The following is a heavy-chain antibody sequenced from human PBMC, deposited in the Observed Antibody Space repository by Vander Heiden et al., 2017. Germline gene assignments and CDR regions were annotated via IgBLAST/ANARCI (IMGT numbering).Heavy chain of an antibody. J-gene: IGHJ4*02. Sequence: EVQLVESGGGLVKPGGSLRLSCAASGFTFSSYSMNWVRQAPGKGLGWVSSISSSSSYIYYADSVKGRFTISRDNAKNSLYLQMNSLRAEDTAVYYCARDAGIVVVPAAMGRWGQGTLVTVSS. CDR2: ISSSSSYI. D-gene: IGHD2-2*01. CDR1: GFTFSSYS. CDR3: ARDAGIVVVPAAMGR. V-gene: IGHV3-21*01.